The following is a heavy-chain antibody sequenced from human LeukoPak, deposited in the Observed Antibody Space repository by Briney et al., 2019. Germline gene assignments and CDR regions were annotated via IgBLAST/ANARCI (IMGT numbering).Heavy chain of an antibody. CDR2: IYSGGST. J-gene: IGHJ4*02. Sequence: PGGSLRLSCAASGFTVSSNYMSWVRQAPGKGLEWVSIIYSGGSTYYADSVKGRFTISRDNAKNSLYLQMNSLRAEDTALYYCAKGVPYIAAAGTFDYWGQGTLVTVSS. D-gene: IGHD6-13*01. V-gene: IGHV3-53*05. CDR3: AKGVPYIAAAGTFDY. CDR1: GFTVSSNY.